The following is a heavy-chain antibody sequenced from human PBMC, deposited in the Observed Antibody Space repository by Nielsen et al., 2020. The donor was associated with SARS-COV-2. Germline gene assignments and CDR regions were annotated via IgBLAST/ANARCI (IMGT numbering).Heavy chain of an antibody. Sequence: GGSLRLSCAASGFAFDDYAMHWVRQAPGKGLEWVSGISWNSNSIGYADSVKGRFTISRDNGKNSLYLQMNSLRAEDTALYYCANGWSVAGTGFLDYWGQGTLVTVSS. J-gene: IGHJ4*02. V-gene: IGHV3-9*01. CDR1: GFAFDDYA. CDR2: ISWNSNSI. CDR3: ANGWSVAGTGFLDY. D-gene: IGHD6-19*01.